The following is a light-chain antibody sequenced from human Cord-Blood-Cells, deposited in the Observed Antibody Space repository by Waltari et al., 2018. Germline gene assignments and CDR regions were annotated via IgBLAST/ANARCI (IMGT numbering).Light chain of an antibody. CDR3: QQYYSFPYT. V-gene: IGKV1D-8*01. CDR2: AAS. Sequence: VIWMTQSPSLLSASTGDRVTISCRISQGISSYLAWYQQKPGKAPELLIYAASTLQSGVPSRFSGSEAGTDFTLTISCLQSEDLATYYCQQYYSFPYTFGQGTKLEIK. J-gene: IGKJ2*01. CDR1: QGISSY.